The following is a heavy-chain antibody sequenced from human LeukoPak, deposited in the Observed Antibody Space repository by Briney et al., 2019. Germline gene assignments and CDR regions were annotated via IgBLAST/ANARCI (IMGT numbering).Heavy chain of an antibody. CDR3: AREKYGSSWYADY. V-gene: IGHV3-11*06. D-gene: IGHD6-13*01. CDR1: GFTFSDYY. CDR2: ISSSSDT. J-gene: IGHJ4*02. Sequence: GGSLRLSCAASGFTFSDYYMSWIRQAPGKGLEWVSYISSSSDTNYADSVKGRLTISRDNAKNSLYLQMNSLRAEDTAVYYCAREKYGSSWYADYWGQGTLVTVSS.